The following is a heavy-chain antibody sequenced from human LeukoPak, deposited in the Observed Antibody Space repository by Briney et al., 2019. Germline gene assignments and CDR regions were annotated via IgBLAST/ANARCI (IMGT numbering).Heavy chain of an antibody. CDR1: GGTFSSYT. CDR2: IIPILGIA. CDR3: ARDQGVITPLTARGWFDP. Sequence: SVKVSCKASGGTFSSYTISCVRQAPGQGLEWMGRIIPILGIANYAQKFQGRVTITADKSTSTAYMELSSLRSEDTAVYYCARDQGVITPLTARGWFDPWGQGTLVTVSS. V-gene: IGHV1-69*04. D-gene: IGHD2-21*01. J-gene: IGHJ5*02.